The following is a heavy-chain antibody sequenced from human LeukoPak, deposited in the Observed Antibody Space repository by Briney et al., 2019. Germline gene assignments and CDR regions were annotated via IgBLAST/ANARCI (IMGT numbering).Heavy chain of an antibody. Sequence: PGGSLRLSCAASGFTFSSYGMHWVRQAPGKGLEWVAVIWYDGSNKYYADSVKGRFTISRDNSKNTLYLQMNSLRAEDTAVYYCARDLFLRQQVMDYWGQGTLVTVSS. J-gene: IGHJ4*02. V-gene: IGHV3-33*01. CDR1: GFTFSSYG. CDR3: ARDLFLRQQVMDY. CDR2: IWYDGSNK. D-gene: IGHD4-17*01.